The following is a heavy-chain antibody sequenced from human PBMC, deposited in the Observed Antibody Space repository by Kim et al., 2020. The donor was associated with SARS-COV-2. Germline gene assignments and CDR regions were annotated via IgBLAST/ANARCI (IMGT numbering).Heavy chain of an antibody. V-gene: IGHV3-73*01. D-gene: IGHD6-13*01. Sequence: GGSLRLSCAASGFTFSDSAMYWVRQASGKGLEWVGRIRCKANSYATAYDVSVKGRFIISRDDSKNTAYLQMNRLKTEDTAIYYCTRVPPYSNGWWDAFDIWGQGTMVTVSS. J-gene: IGHJ3*02. CDR3: TRVPPYSNGWWDAFDI. CDR2: IRCKANSYAT. CDR1: GFTFSDSA.